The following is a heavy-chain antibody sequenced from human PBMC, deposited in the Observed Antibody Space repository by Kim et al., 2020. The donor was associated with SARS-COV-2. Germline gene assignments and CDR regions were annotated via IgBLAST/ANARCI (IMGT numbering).Heavy chain of an antibody. J-gene: IGHJ6*02. CDR1: GFTFSDYY. Sequence: GGSLRLSCAASGFTFSDYYMSWIRQAPGKGLEWVSYISSSGSTIYYADSVKGRFTISRDNAKNSLYLQMNSLRAEDTAVYYCARVRGAAGPFYYYNYGMDVSGQGTTFTVSS. V-gene: IGHV3-11*01. CDR3: ARVRGAAGPFYYYNYGMDV. CDR2: ISSSGSTI. D-gene: IGHD2-15*01.